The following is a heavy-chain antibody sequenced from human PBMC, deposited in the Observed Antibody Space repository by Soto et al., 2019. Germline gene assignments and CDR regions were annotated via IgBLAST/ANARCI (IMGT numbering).Heavy chain of an antibody. CDR3: AKEDGGYYYDSSGYYPNFDY. D-gene: IGHD3-22*01. CDR2: ISGSGGST. J-gene: IGHJ4*02. CDR1: GFTFSSYA. V-gene: IGHV3-23*01. Sequence: GGSLRLSCAASGFTFSSYAMSWVRQAPGKRLEWVSAISGSGGSTYYADSVKGRFTISRDNSKNTLYLQMNSLRAEDTAVYYCAKEDGGYYYDSSGYYPNFDYWGQGTLVTVSS.